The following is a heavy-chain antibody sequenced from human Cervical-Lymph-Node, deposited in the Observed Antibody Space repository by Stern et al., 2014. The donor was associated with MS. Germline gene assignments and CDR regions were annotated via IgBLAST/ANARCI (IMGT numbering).Heavy chain of an antibody. D-gene: IGHD2-2*01. V-gene: IGHV1-18*01. CDR2: ISAYNGNT. J-gene: IGHJ6*02. CDR1: GYTFTSYG. CDR3: ARDSSSSWPLYGMDV. Sequence: VQLVESGAEVKKPGASVTVSCKASGYTFTSYGVNWVRQAPGQGLEWMGWISAYNGNTDYAQKFQGRVTVTTDTSTTTVYMELRSLRSDDTAFYYCARDSSSSWPLYGMDVGGQGTTVTVSS.